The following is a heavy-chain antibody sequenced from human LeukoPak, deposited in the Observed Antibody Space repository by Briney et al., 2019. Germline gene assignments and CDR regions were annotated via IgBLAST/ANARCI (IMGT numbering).Heavy chain of an antibody. Sequence: SVKVSCKASGGTFSSYAISWVRRAPGQGLEWMGGIIPIFGTANYAQKFQGRVTITADESTSTAYMELSSLRSEDTAVYYCARDRLYNYDSSGYSFFDYWGQGTLVTVSS. J-gene: IGHJ4*02. CDR1: GGTFSSYA. V-gene: IGHV1-69*13. CDR3: ARDRLYNYDSSGYSFFDY. D-gene: IGHD3-22*01. CDR2: IIPIFGTA.